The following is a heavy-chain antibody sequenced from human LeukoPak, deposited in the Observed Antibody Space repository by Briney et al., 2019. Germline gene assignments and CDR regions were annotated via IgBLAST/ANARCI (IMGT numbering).Heavy chain of an antibody. CDR2: IYYRGST. CDR3: ARVTRYYYGSGSYYRPNWFDP. Sequence: SETLSLTCTVSGGSISSYYWNWIRQPPGKGLEWIGYIYYRGSTNYNPSLKSRVTILVDTSKNQFSLKLSSVTAADTAVYYCARVTRYYYGSGSYYRPNWFDPWGQGTLVTVSS. D-gene: IGHD3-10*01. V-gene: IGHV4-59*01. J-gene: IGHJ5*02. CDR1: GGSISSYY.